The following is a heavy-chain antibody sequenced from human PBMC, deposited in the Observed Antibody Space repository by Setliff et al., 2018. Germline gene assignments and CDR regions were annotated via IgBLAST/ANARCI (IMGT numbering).Heavy chain of an antibody. CDR2: VKSKTEGATT. V-gene: IGHV3-15*01. Sequence: LIRQPPGKGLEWVGRVKSKTEGATTDYATPVKGRFTISRDDSKKTLYLQMNNLKSEDTGVYYCARDWGGWYDYWGQGTLVTVSS. CDR3: ARDWGGWYDY. D-gene: IGHD6-19*01. J-gene: IGHJ4*02.